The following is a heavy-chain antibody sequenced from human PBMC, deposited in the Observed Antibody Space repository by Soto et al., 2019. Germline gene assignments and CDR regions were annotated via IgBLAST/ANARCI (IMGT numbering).Heavy chain of an antibody. CDR3: ARDGHPSYYYDSSGYYYLILDAFEM. Sequence: SETLSLTCTVSGGSISSYYWSWIRQPPGKGLEWIGYIYYSGSTNYNPSLKSRVTISVDTSKNQFSLKLSSVTAADTAVYYCARDGHPSYYYDSSGYYYLILDAFEMWGQGTMITVSS. V-gene: IGHV4-59*01. CDR1: GGSISSYY. CDR2: IYYSGST. D-gene: IGHD3-22*01. J-gene: IGHJ3*02.